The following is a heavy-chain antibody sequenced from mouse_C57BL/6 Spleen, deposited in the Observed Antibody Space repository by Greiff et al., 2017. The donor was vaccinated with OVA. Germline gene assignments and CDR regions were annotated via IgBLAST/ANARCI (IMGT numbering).Heavy chain of an antibody. J-gene: IGHJ2*01. CDR2: ISSGGDYI. CDR3: TRDLTGFDY. D-gene: IGHD2-13*01. Sequence: EVMLVESGEGLVKPGGSLKLSCAASGFTFSSYAMSWVRQTPEKRLEWVAYISSGGDYIYYADTVKGRFTITRDNARNTLYLQMSSLKSEDTAMYYCTRDLTGFDYWGQGTTLTVSS. CDR1: GFTFSSYA. V-gene: IGHV5-9-1*02.